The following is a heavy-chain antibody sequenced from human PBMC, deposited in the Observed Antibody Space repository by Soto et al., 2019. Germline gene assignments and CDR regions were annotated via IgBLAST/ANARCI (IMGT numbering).Heavy chain of an antibody. CDR1: GFTFSSYA. Sequence: PGGSLRLSCAASGFTFSSYAMSWVRQAPGKGLEWVSAISGSGGSTYYADSVKGRFTISRDNSKNTLYLQMNSLRAEDTAVYYCAKDSITMVRGVPFDFDYWGQGTLVTVSS. J-gene: IGHJ4*02. V-gene: IGHV3-23*01. CDR3: AKDSITMVRGVPFDFDY. D-gene: IGHD3-10*01. CDR2: ISGSGGST.